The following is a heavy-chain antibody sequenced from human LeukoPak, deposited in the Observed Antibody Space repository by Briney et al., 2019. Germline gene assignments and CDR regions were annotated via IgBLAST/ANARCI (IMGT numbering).Heavy chain of an antibody. CDR2: IYYSGST. J-gene: IGHJ5*02. CDR1: GGSISSYY. CDR3: ARVHLKFATIFGVVTRGFDP. Sequence: SETLSLTCTVSGGSISSYYWSWIRQPPGKGLEWMGYIYYSGSTNYNPSPKSRVTISVDASKNQFSLKLSSVTAADTAVYYCARVHLKFATIFGVVTRGFDPWGQGTLFTVSS. V-gene: IGHV4-59*01. D-gene: IGHD3-3*01.